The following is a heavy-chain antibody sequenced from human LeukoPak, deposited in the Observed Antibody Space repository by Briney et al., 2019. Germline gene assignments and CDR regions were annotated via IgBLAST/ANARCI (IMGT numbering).Heavy chain of an antibody. V-gene: IGHV4-59*01. CDR3: ARLRGWFDP. CDR2: IYYSGST. J-gene: IGHJ5*02. Sequence: PSETLSLTCTVSGGSISSYYWSWIRQPPGKGLEWIGYIYYSGSTNYNPSLKSRVTISVDTSKNQFPLKLSSVTAADTAVYYCARLRGWFDPWGQGTLVTVSS. CDR1: GGSISSYY. D-gene: IGHD5-12*01.